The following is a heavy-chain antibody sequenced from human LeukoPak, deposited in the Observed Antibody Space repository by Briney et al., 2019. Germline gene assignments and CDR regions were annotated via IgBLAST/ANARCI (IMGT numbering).Heavy chain of an antibody. CDR3: ARDVGYCSSTSCWKYNWFDP. CDR2: IYHSGST. V-gene: IGHV4-4*02. D-gene: IGHD2-2*03. CDR1: GGSISSSNW. J-gene: IGHJ5*02. Sequence: AETLSLTCAVSGGSISSSNWWSWVRQPPGKGLDWIGEIYHSGSTNYNPSLKSRVTISVDKSKNQFSLKLSSVTAADTAVYYCARDVGYCSSTSCWKYNWFDPWGQGTLVTVSS.